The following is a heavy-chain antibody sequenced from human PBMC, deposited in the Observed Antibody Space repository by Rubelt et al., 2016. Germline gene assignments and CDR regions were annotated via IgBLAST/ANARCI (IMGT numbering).Heavy chain of an antibody. D-gene: IGHD5-18*01. CDR1: GFTFSSYW. CDR3: ARVNTAIHHDAFDI. J-gene: IGHJ3*02. CDR2: IYSVVST. V-gene: IGHV3-53*04. Sequence: EVQLVESGGGLVQPGGSLRLSCPASGFTFSSYWMSWVRQAPGKGLEWVAVIYSVVSTYWADSVKGRFTISRHNSKNTLYLQMNRLRAEDTAVYYCARVNTAIHHDAFDIWGQGTVVTVSS.